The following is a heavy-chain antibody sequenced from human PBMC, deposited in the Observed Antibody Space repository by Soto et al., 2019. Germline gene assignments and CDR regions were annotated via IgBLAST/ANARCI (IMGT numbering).Heavy chain of an antibody. CDR2: ISYDGGNK. CDR1: GFTFSSYG. Sequence: QVQLVESGGAVVQPGKSLKLSCVASGFTFSSYGMYWVRQAPGKGLEWVAAISYDGGNKYHADSGKGRFTISRDNSKNTLYLQMKCLRADDTAVYYCAKDIVRYTYGACDYWGQGALVTVSS. J-gene: IGHJ4*02. D-gene: IGHD5-18*01. CDR3: AKDIVRYTYGACDY. V-gene: IGHV3-30*18.